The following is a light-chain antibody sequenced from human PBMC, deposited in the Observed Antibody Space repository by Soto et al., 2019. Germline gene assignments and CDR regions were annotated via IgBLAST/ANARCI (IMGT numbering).Light chain of an antibody. CDR3: QQYENYWT. Sequence: DIQMTQSPSSLSAVVGDRVTITCRTSHSISTYLNWYQQKPGKAPRLLIYGTSSLQSGVPSRFSGSGSGTEFSLTISNLQPDDCATYYCQQYENYWTFGQGTKVDI. V-gene: IGKV1-39*01. CDR1: HSISTY. J-gene: IGKJ1*01. CDR2: GTS.